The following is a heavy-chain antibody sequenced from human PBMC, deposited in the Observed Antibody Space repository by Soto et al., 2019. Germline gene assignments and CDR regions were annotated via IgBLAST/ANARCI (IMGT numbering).Heavy chain of an antibody. Sequence: GGSLRLSCAASGFTFSSYAMSWVRQAPGKGLEWVSAISGSGGSTYYADSVRGRFIISRDNSKDSVFLQMYSLRAEDTAMYYCVRGDDRVDWGQGTLVTVSS. CDR3: VRGDDRVD. CDR1: GFTFSSYA. CDR2: ISGSGGST. J-gene: IGHJ4*02. D-gene: IGHD2-21*02. V-gene: IGHV3-23*01.